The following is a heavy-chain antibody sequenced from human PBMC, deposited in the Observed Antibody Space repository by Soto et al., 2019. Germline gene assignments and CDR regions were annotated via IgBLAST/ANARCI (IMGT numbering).Heavy chain of an antibody. CDR3: VTKQLWYPYNWFAP. CDR2: FDHEDGET. J-gene: IGHJ5*02. Sequence: GASVEVCCKDSGYSLTSYARQWVRQAQRKGLEWMGGFDHEDGETIYAQNFQGRVTMTEDTSRDTAYMELTRLRSDDTAVYYCVTKQLWYPYNWFAPWGQGTLVTVSS. CDR1: GYSLTSYA. V-gene: IGHV1-24*01. D-gene: IGHD6-13*01.